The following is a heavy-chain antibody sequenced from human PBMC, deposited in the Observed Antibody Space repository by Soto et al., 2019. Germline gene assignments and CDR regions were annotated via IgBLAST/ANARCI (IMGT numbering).Heavy chain of an antibody. Sequence: QVQLVQSGAEVRKPGSSLRVSCKSSGATFSTTGISWVRQAPGQGLEWMGGIIPLFGTPKYARKFQGRVSITAYESTNPVYMELNSLRPDDAAVYYCARASPVICGGDPCYRLDSSFDSWGQGSLVIVSS. CDR1: GATFSTTG. V-gene: IGHV1-69*01. CDR2: IIPLFGTP. D-gene: IGHD2-21*02. J-gene: IGHJ5*01. CDR3: ARASPVICGGDPCYRLDSSFDS.